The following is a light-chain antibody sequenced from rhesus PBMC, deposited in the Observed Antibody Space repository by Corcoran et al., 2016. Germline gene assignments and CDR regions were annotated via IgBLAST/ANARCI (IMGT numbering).Light chain of an antibody. CDR2: GAS. Sequence: EIVMTQSPATLSLSPGERATLSCRASQTINNYVAWYQQKPEQAPRLLIYGASSRATGIPDRFNGRGSVTDFTLIISSLEPEDVGVYYCQQYNNWKTFGQGTKVELK. CDR1: QTINNY. J-gene: IGKJ1*01. CDR3: QQYNNWKT. V-gene: IGKV3S9*01.